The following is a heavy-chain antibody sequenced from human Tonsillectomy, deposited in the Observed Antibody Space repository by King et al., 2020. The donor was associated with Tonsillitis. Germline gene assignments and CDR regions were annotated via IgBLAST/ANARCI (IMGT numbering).Heavy chain of an antibody. D-gene: IGHD3-22*01. CDR2: INPNSGGT. V-gene: IGHV1-2*02. Sequence: VQLVESGAEVKKPGASVKVSCKASGYTFTDYYMHWVRQAPGQGLEWMGWINPNSGGTKYAQKFQGRVPVTRDTSISTAYMELSRLRSDDTAVYYCERDQATVDYYDSSGYSSFDYWGQGTLVTVSS. CDR1: GYTFTDYY. CDR3: ERDQATVDYYDSSGYSSFDY. J-gene: IGHJ4*02.